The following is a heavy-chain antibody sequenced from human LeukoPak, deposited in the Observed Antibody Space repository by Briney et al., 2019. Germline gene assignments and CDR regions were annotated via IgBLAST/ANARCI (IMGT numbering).Heavy chain of an antibody. Sequence: SVKVSCKASGGTFSSYAISWVRQAPGQGLEWMGGIIPIFGTANYAQKFQGRVTITADESTSTAYMELGSLRSEDTAVYYCARDGIAARLSGNELYYYYGMDFWGQGTTVTVSS. CDR1: GGTFSSYA. D-gene: IGHD6-6*01. V-gene: IGHV1-69*13. J-gene: IGHJ6*02. CDR2: IIPIFGTA. CDR3: ARDGIAARLSGNELYYYYGMDF.